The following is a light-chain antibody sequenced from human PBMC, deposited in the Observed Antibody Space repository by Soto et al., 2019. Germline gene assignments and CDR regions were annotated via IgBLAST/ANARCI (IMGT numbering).Light chain of an antibody. CDR3: LQSSSTLT. V-gene: IGKV1-39*01. J-gene: IGKJ5*01. CDR1: QSISRY. CDR2: LAS. Sequence: DIQMTQSPSSLSASVGDRVTITCRASQSISRYLSWYQQKPGKAPKLLIYLASSLQSGVPSRFSGSGSRTDFTLTISSLQPEDFATYYCLQSSSTLTFGQGTRLEIK.